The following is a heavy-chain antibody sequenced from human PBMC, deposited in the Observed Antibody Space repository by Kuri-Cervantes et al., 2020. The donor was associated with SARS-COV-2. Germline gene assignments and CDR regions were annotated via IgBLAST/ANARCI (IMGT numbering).Heavy chain of an antibody. D-gene: IGHD6-13*01. J-gene: IGHJ5*02. Sequence: ASVKVSCKASGYTFTGYYMHWVRQAPGQGLEWMGWINPNSGGTNYAQKFQGRVTMTRDTSISTAYMELSRLRSDDTAVYYCARGPIAAAGTWFDPWGQGTLVTVSS. CDR1: GYTFTGYY. CDR3: ARGPIAAAGTWFDP. CDR2: INPNSGGT. V-gene: IGHV1-2*02.